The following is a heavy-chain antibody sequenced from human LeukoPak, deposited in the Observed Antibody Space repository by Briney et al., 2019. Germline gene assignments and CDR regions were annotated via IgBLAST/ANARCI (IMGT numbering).Heavy chain of an antibody. CDR2: ISASGGST. D-gene: IGHD6-13*01. Sequence: PGGSLRLSCAASGFTFSSYAMSWVRQAPGKGLGWVSGISASGGSTYYADSVKGRLTISRDNSKNMLYLQMNSLRAEDTAVYYCAKGIAAAEYYFDYWGQGTLVTVSS. J-gene: IGHJ4*02. CDR3: AKGIAAAEYYFDY. V-gene: IGHV3-23*01. CDR1: GFTFSSYA.